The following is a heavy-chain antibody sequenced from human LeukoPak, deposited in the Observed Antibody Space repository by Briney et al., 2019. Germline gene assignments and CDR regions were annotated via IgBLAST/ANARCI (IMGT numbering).Heavy chain of an antibody. Sequence: ASVKVSCKASGYTFTSYAMHWVRQAPGQRLEWMGWINAGNGNTKYSQKFQGRVTITRDTSASTAYMELSSLRSEDTAVYYCAKGDRYSSLSGTFDYWGQGTLVTVSS. CDR3: AKGDRYSSLSGTFDY. CDR1: GYTFTSYA. J-gene: IGHJ4*02. CDR2: INAGNGNT. D-gene: IGHD6-6*01. V-gene: IGHV1-3*01.